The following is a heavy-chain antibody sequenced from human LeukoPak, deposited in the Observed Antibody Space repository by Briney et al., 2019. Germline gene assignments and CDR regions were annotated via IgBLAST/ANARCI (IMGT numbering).Heavy chain of an antibody. J-gene: IGHJ6*03. CDR2: IRYDGSNK. D-gene: IGHD3-3*01. CDR1: GFTFSSYG. CDR3: AKYGLTNYDFWSGYYSYYYYMDV. V-gene: IGHV3-30*02. Sequence: GGSLRLSCAASGFTFSSYGMHWVRQAPGKGLEWVAFIRYDGSNKYYADSVKGRFTISRDNSKNTLYLQMNSLRAEDTAVYYCAKYGLTNYDFWSGYYSYYYYMDVWGKGTTVTVSS.